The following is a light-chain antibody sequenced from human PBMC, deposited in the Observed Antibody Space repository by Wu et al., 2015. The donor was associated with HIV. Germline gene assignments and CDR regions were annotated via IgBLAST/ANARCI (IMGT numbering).Light chain of an antibody. CDR1: EHPQRK. V-gene: IGKV1-39*01. Sequence: DRVTITCGRKSEHPQRKLNWCQQQLGKAPRVVIYAASSCRRGVPSRFSGSGSGTDFTLTVSSLQPDDFATYYCQQSSTFPYTFGQGTKLEIK. CDR2: AAS. J-gene: IGKJ2*01. CDR3: QQSSTFPYT.